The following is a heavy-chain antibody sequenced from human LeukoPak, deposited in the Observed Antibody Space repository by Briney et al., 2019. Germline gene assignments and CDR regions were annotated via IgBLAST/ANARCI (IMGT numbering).Heavy chain of an antibody. V-gene: IGHV1-24*01. CDR1: GYTLTELS. D-gene: IGHD5-18*01. CDR3: ATLPDTAMVTEAYYFDY. CDR2: FDPEDGET. Sequence: RASVKVSCKVSGYTLTELSMHWVRQAPGKGLEWMGGFDPEDGETIYAQKFQGRVTMTEDTSTDTAYMELSSLRPEDTAVYYCATLPDTAMVTEAYYFDYWGQGTLVTVSS. J-gene: IGHJ4*02.